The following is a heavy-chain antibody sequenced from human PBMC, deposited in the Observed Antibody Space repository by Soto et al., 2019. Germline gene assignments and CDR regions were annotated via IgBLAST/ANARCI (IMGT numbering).Heavy chain of an antibody. Sequence: WASVKVSCKASGYTFTSYAMHWVRQAPGQRLEWMGWINAGNGNTKYSQKFQGRVTITRDTSASTAYMELSSLRSEDTAVYYCARANYGYSYGTWFDYWGQGTLVTVSS. CDR2: INAGNGNT. D-gene: IGHD5-18*01. CDR1: GYTFTSYA. J-gene: IGHJ4*02. V-gene: IGHV1-3*01. CDR3: ARANYGYSYGTWFDY.